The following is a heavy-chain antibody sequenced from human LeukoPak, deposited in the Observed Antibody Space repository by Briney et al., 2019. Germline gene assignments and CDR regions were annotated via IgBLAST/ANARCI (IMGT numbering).Heavy chain of an antibody. J-gene: IGHJ6*03. V-gene: IGHV1-2*02. CDR3: ARDRGAVAGIRSYYYYMDV. CDR2: INPNSGGT. Sequence: ASVKVSCKASGYTFTGYFVHWVRQAPGQGLEWMGWINPNSGGTNYAQKFQGRVTMTRDTSISTAYMELSRLRSDDTAVYYCARDRGAVAGIRSYYYYMDVWGKGTTVTVSS. D-gene: IGHD6-19*01. CDR1: GYTFTGYF.